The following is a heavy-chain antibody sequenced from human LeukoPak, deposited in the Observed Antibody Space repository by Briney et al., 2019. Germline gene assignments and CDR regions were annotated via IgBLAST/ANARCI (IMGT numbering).Heavy chain of an antibody. CDR1: GDSISSSPYY. CDR2: IYYSGST. J-gene: IGHJ3*02. V-gene: IGHV4-39*01. Sequence: SETLSLTCTVSGDSISSSPYYWGWIRQPPGKGLEWIGSIYYSGSTYYNPSLKSRVTISVDTSKNQFSLKLTSVTAADTAVYYCARALGAFDIWGQGTMVTVS. CDR3: ARALGAFDI.